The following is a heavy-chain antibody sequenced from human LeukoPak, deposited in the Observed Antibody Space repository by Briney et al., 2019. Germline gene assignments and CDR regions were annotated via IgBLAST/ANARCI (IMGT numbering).Heavy chain of an antibody. CDR1: GYTFTSYG. J-gene: IGHJ6*02. CDR2: IIPIFGTA. D-gene: IGHD3-3*01. V-gene: IGHV1-69*13. CDR3: ARIYDFWSGYSPYYYGMDV. Sequence: ASVKVSCKASGYTFTSYGISWVRQAPGQGLEWMGGIIPIFGTANYAQKFQGRVTITADESTSTAYMELSSLRSEDTAVYYCARIYDFWSGYSPYYYGMDVWGQGTTVTVSS.